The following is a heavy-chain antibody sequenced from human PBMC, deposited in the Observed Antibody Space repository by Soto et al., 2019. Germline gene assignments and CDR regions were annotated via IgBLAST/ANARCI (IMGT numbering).Heavy chain of an antibody. CDR1: VVSIISYY. CDR2: VHYSGST. V-gene: IGHV4-59*01. D-gene: IGHD3-10*01. CDR3: ARDLMSGLGAIGY. Sequence: PSETLSLTCTFSVVSIISYYLHWIRHPPGRGLEWIGSVHYSGSTNYNPPLKSQVTISVDTSKNQFSLKVSSVTTADTAVYYCARDLMSGLGAIGYWGQGTLVTVSS. J-gene: IGHJ4*02.